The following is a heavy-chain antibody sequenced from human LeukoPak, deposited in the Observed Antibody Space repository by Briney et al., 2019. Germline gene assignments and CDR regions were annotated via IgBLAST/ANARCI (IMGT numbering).Heavy chain of an antibody. CDR1: GYTFTGYY. V-gene: IGHV1-2*06. Sequence: ASVKVSCKASGYTFTGYYMHWVRQAPGQGLEWMGRINPNSGGTNYAQKFQGRVTMTRDTSISTAYMELSRLRSDDTAVYYCAXDYAYYFESSGYYSLDWFDPWGQGTLVTVSS. J-gene: IGHJ5*02. CDR2: INPNSGGT. D-gene: IGHD3-22*01. CDR3: AXDYAYYFESSGYYSLDWFDP.